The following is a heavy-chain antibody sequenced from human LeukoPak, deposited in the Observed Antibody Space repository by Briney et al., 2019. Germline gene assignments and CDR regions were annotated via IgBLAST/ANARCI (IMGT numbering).Heavy chain of an antibody. D-gene: IGHD4/OR15-4a*01. CDR3: AKGSPRTMES. V-gene: IGHV3-30*02. CDR1: GFTFSSYG. CDR2: IPFEGNNK. Sequence: GGSLRLSCAGSGFTFSSYGMHWVRLAPGKGLEWVAFIPFEGNNKYYTDSLKGRFTISRENSKNTLYLQMNSLRADDTAIYYCAKGSPRTMESWGQGTLVTVSS. J-gene: IGHJ4*02.